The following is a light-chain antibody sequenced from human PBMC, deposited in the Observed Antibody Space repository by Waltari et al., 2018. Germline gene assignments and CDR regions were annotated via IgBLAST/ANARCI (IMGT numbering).Light chain of an antibody. Sequence: QSVLTQPPSASGTPGQTVTISCSGSNSHIGGNTVNWYQHPPGAAPKLIIYSNNQRPSGVPDRFSGSKSGTSASLAISGLQSEDEADYYCAAWDDTLNGLFGGGTKLTVL. J-gene: IGLJ2*01. CDR2: SNN. CDR1: NSHIGGNT. CDR3: AAWDDTLNGL. V-gene: IGLV1-44*01.